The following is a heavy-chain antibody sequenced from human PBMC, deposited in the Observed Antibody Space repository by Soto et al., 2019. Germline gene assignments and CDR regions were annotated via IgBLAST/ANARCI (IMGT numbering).Heavy chain of an antibody. Sequence: QVQLVQSGAEVKKPGSSVKVSCKASGGTFSSYAISWVRQAPGQGLEWMGWIIPIFGTANYAQKFQGRVTITADESTSTAYMELRSLRSEDTAVDYCARAGLLSGGVIGSLLDYLGQGTLVTVSS. D-gene: IGHD3-16*02. CDR2: IIPIFGTA. V-gene: IGHV1-69*12. CDR3: ARAGLLSGGVIGSLLDY. J-gene: IGHJ4*02. CDR1: GGTFSSYA.